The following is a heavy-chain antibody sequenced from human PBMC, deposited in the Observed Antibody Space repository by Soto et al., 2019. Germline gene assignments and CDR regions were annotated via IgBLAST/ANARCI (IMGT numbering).Heavy chain of an antibody. Sequence: SDTLSLTFTVTGDSISSISYYWGWIRQPPGKGIELIGSIYYSGSTYKNPSLRSRVSMSIDTSKDQFSLKLKSVTAADTALYLCARQRTSVVTKAYFDXWGPGSLVTVSX. D-gene: IGHD2-21*02. CDR3: ARQRTSVVTKAYFDX. CDR1: GDSISSISYY. CDR2: IYYSGST. V-gene: IGHV4-39*01. J-gene: IGHJ4*02.